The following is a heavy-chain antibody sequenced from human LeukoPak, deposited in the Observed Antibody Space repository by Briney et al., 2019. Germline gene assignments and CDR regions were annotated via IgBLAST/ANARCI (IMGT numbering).Heavy chain of an antibody. J-gene: IGHJ3*02. CDR1: GYTFTSYD. Sequence: GASVKVSCKASGYTFTSYDINWVRQATGQGLEWMGWMNPNSGNTGYAQKFQGRVTMTRNTSISTAYMELSSLRSEDTAVYYCARGKGPRHSPAFGIWGQGTMVTVSS. V-gene: IGHV1-8*01. CDR2: MNPNSGNT. CDR3: ARGKGPRHSPAFGI.